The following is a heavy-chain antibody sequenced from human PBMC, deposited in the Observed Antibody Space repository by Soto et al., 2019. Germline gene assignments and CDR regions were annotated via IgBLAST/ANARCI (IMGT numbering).Heavy chain of an antibody. D-gene: IGHD2-15*01. Sequence: VGSLRLSCAASVFTFSSYAMSCVRHAPGKWLEWVSAISGSGGSTYYADSVKGRFTISRDNSKNTLYLQMNSLRAEDTAVYYCAKDQRDIVVVVAAHIAFHILGQATRVIVS. J-gene: IGHJ3*02. V-gene: IGHV3-23*01. CDR2: ISGSGGST. CDR1: VFTFSSYA. CDR3: AKDQRDIVVVVAAHIAFHI.